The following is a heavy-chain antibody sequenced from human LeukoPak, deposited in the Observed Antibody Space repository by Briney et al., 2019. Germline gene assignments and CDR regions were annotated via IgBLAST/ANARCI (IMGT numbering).Heavy chain of an antibody. CDR2: ISGSGAST. CDR1: GFTFSSYA. D-gene: IGHD3-22*01. V-gene: IGHV3-23*01. CDR3: AKDNYYDRSGYYGEYFQH. J-gene: IGHJ1*01. Sequence: GGSLRLSCAASGFTFSSYAMSWVRQAPGKGLEWVSGISGSGASTYYADSVKGRFTISRDNSKNTLSLQMNSLRAEDTAVYYCAKDNYYDRSGYYGEYFQHWGQGTLVTVSS.